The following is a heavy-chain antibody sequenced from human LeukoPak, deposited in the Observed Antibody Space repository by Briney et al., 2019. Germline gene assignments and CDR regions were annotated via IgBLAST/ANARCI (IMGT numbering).Heavy chain of an antibody. J-gene: IGHJ6*04. CDR3: ARRRANKYAYFPMDV. Sequence: SVKVSCKASGGTFSSYAICWVRQAPGQGLEWMGGIIPIFNTTNYTQKFQGRVTITTDESTSTAHMELSSLRSEDTAVYYCARRRANKYAYFPMDVWGKGTTVTVSS. CDR1: GGTFSSYA. D-gene: IGHD3-16*01. V-gene: IGHV1-69*05. CDR2: IIPIFNTT.